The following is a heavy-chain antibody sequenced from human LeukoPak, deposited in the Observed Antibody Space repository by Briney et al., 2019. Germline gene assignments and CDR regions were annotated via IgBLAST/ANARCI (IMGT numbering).Heavy chain of an antibody. CDR1: GYTFTSYG. CDR2: ISAYNGNT. J-gene: IGHJ6*02. CDR3: ATRFSDFWTYGMDV. V-gene: IGHV1-18*01. Sequence: ASVKVSCKASGYTFTSYGISWVRQAPGQGLEWMGWISAYNGNTNYAQKLQGRVTMTTDTSTSTAYMELRSLRSDDTAVYYCATRFSDFWTYGMDVWGQGTTVTVSS. D-gene: IGHD3-3*01.